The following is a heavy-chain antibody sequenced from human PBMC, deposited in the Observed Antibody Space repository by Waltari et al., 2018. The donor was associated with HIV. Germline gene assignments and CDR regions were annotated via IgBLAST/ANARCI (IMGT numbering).Heavy chain of an antibody. D-gene: IGHD2-21*02. CDR2: ISSGSSNI. CDR1: GFSFRDYS. J-gene: IGHJ6*02. Sequence: EVQLVESGGGLIQPGGSLRLSCAASGFSFRDYSMNWVRQAPGKGLDWLSYISSGSSNIYYADSVKGRFTISRDNAKTSLYLQMNSLRAEDTAVYYCARVGDRTYAMDVWGQGTTVTVSS. CDR3: ARVGDRTYAMDV. V-gene: IGHV3-48*04.